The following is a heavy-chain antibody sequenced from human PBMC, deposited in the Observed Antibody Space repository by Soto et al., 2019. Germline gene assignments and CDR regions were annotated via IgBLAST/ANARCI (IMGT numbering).Heavy chain of an antibody. Sequence: EVQLVESGGGVVQPGGSLRLSCTASGLTFSIYSMNWVRQAPGKGLEWVSYISSTRGTIYYADSVRGRFTISRDNAKNSLSLELNCLRAEDTAVYYCAGYNWNDVKAFDYWGQWTIVTVSS. J-gene: IGHJ3*01. CDR2: ISSTRGTI. D-gene: IGHD1-1*01. CDR3: AGYNWNDVKAFDY. CDR1: GLTFSIYS. V-gene: IGHV3-48*01.